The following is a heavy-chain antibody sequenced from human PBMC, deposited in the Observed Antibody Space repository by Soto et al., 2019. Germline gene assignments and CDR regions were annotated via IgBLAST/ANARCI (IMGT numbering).Heavy chain of an antibody. CDR1: GFTFSSYA. CDR2: ISYDGSNK. J-gene: IGHJ6*02. V-gene: IGHV3-30-3*01. D-gene: IGHD6-6*01. CDR3: ARIGYSSSSGLENV. Sequence: QVQLVESGGGVVQPGRSLRLSCAASGFTFSSYAMHWVRQAPGKGLEWVAVISYDGSNKYYADSVKGRFTISRDNSKNTLYLQMNSLRAEDTAVYYCARIGYSSSSGLENVCGQGTTVTVSS.